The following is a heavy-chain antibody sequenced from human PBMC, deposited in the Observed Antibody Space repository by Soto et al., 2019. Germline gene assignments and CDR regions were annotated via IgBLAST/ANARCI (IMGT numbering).Heavy chain of an antibody. V-gene: IGHV3-33*01. CDR1: GFTFGSYG. CDR3: ARGKGAGATYNLDI. CDR2: IWYDGTNE. Sequence: GGSLRLSCAASGFTFGSYGMQWVRQAPGKGLEWVSAIWYDGTNEYYADSVKGRLTISRDNSQNTLYLQMNSLRAEDTAVYYCARGKGAGATYNLDIWGQGTTVTVSS. J-gene: IGHJ6*02. D-gene: IGHD1-26*01.